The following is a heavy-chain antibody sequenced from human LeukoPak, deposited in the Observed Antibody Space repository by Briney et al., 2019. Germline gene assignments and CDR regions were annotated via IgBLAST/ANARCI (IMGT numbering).Heavy chain of an antibody. CDR1: GGSISSSNYY. Sequence: SEALSLTCKVSGGSISSSNYYWGWIRQPPGKGLEWIGSIYSSGSTYYNPSLKSRITIYVDTSESQFLLKLSSLIAADTAVYWCAYYDTFPDNWGQGTLVTVSS. J-gene: IGHJ4*02. CDR3: AYYDTFPDN. V-gene: IGHV4-39*01. CDR2: IYSSGST. D-gene: IGHD3-22*01.